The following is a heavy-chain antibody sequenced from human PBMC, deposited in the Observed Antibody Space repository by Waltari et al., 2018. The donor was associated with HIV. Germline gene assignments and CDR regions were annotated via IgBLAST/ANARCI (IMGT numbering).Heavy chain of an antibody. CDR3: ARDLYSSGWGYFDY. V-gene: IGHV3-7*01. D-gene: IGHD6-19*01. CDR1: GSTFSSHW. CDR2: IKQDGSEK. J-gene: IGHJ4*02. Sequence: EVQLVESGGGLVQPGGALRLSCAASGSTFSSHWMSWFGEAPGKGLEWVANIKQDGSEKYYVGSVKGRFTISRDNAKNSLYLQMNSLRAEDTAVYYCARDLYSSGWGYFDYWGQGTLVTVSS.